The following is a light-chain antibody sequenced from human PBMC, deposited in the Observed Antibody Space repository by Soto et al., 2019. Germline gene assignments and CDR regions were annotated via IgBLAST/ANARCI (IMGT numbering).Light chain of an antibody. CDR2: AAS. J-gene: IGKJ5*01. Sequence: DMQMTNYPSSRSPSVGYRAXHTFRASQSISSYLNWYQQKPGKAPKLLIYAASSLQSGVPSRFSGSGSGTDFTLTISSLQPEDFATYYCQQSYSTITFGQGTRLEI. V-gene: IGKV1-39*01. CDR3: QQSYSTIT. CDR1: QSISSY.